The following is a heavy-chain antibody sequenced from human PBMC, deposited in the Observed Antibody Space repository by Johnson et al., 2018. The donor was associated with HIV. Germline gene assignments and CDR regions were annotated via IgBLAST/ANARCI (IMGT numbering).Heavy chain of an antibody. Sequence: VQLVESGGGLIQLGGSLRLSCAASGFSVSSKYMSWVRQAPGKGLEWVSALYRSGSTYYVDSVKGRFTISRDNSKNTLHLQMHSLRVDDPAVYSCARGPGYDHGYGGFDIWGQGTMFTVSS. CDR1: GFSVSSKY. D-gene: IGHD4-23*01. J-gene: IGHJ3*02. CDR3: ARGPGYDHGYGGFDI. V-gene: IGHV3-53*01. CDR2: LYRSGST.